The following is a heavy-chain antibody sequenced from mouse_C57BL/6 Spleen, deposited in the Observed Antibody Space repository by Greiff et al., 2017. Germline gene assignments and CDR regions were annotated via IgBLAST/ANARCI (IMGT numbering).Heavy chain of an antibody. CDR3: ARGNLGSDY. V-gene: IGHV1-26*01. CDR1: GYTFTDYY. CDR2: INPNNGGT. J-gene: IGHJ2*01. Sequence: EVKLQQSGPELVKPGASVKISCTASGYTFTDYYMNWVKQSHGQSLEWIGDINPNNGGTSYNQKFKGKATLTVDKSSSTAYMELRSLTSEDSAVYYCARGNLGSDYGGKGTTLTVSS.